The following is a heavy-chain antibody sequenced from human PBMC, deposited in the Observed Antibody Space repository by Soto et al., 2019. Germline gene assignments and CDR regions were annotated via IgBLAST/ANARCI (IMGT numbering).Heavy chain of an antibody. Sequence: QLQLQESGSRLVKSSETLSLTCAVSGDTISTGGYSWALIRQPPGQPLEWIWHTYHSGNPSYNPSPKSRVIIYVDRSQNQFSLPLSSVTAEDTAGYYCASEPYGDYVGYFDPWGQGTRVTVSA. D-gene: IGHD4-17*01. CDR2: TYHSGNP. J-gene: IGHJ5*02. CDR3: ASEPYGDYVGYFDP. CDR1: GDTISTGGYS. V-gene: IGHV4-30-2*01.